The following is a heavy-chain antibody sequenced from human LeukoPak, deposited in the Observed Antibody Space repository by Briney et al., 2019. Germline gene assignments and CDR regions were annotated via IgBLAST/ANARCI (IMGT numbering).Heavy chain of an antibody. CDR3: AREPARYDSSGYYDY. CDR2: INPSGGST. J-gene: IGHJ4*02. Sequence: ASVKVSRKASGYTFTSYYMHWVRQAPGQGLEWMGIINPSGGSTSYAQKFQGRVTMTRDTSTSTVYMELSSLRSEDTAVYYCAREPARYDSSGYYDYWGQGTLVTVSS. CDR1: GYTFTSYY. V-gene: IGHV1-46*01. D-gene: IGHD3-22*01.